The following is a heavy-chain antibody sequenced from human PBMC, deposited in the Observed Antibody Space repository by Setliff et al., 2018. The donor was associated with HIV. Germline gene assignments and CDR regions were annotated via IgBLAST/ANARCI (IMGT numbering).Heavy chain of an antibody. J-gene: IGHJ4*02. CDR3: AREATLSY. CDR2: ISSSGSTF. CDR1: GFTFGDYA. V-gene: IGHV3-11*04. Sequence: PGGSLRLSCTASGFTFGDYAVSWVRQAPGKGLEWVSYISSSGSTFYYADSVKGRFTISRDNAKNSLHLQMNSLRAEDTAVYYCAREATLSYWGQGTLVTVSS.